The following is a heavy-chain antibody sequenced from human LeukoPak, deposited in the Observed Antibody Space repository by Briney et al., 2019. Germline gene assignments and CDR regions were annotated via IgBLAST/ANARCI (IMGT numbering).Heavy chain of an antibody. CDR3: VCGAPFEY. Sequence: PGGSLRLSCAASGFTVSSNYMSWVRQAPGKGLEWVSVIYSGGSTYYADSVKGRFTISRDNAKNPLYLQMNSLRADDTALYYCVCGAPFEYWGQGTLVTVSS. V-gene: IGHV3-53*01. J-gene: IGHJ4*02. CDR2: IYSGGST. CDR1: GFTVSSNY. D-gene: IGHD2-21*01.